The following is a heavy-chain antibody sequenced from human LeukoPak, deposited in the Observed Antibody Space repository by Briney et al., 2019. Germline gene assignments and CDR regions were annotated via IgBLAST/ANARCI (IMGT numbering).Heavy chain of an antibody. CDR3: ARALNGRVRGVSYYYYYYMDV. D-gene: IGHD3-10*01. CDR1: GGTFSSYA. V-gene: IGHV1-69*13. Sequence: ASVKVSCKASGGTFSSYAISWVRQAPGQGLEWMGGIIPIFGTANYAQKFQGRVTITADESTSTAYMELSRLRSDDTAVYYCARALNGRVRGVSYYYYYYMDVWGKGTTVTVSS. CDR2: IIPIFGTA. J-gene: IGHJ6*03.